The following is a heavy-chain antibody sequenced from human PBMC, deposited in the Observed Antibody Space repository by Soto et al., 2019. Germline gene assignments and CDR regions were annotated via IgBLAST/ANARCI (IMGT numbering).Heavy chain of an antibody. CDR3: ARGNVDKPEVYYYYMDV. Sequence: SETLSLTCTVSGGSFSSGSYYWSWLRQPPGKGLEWFVYSYYSGSTNYNPSLKSRATISVDTSKNQFSLKLSSVTAADTDVYYSARGNVDKPEVYYYYMDVWGKGTTVTVSS. D-gene: IGHD2-21*01. CDR1: GGSFSSGSYY. CDR2: SYYSGST. V-gene: IGHV4-61*01. J-gene: IGHJ6*03.